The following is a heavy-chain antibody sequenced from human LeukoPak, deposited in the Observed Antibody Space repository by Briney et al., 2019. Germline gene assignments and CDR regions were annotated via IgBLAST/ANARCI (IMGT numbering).Heavy chain of an antibody. Sequence: GSSVMVSCKASGGTFSSYAISWVRQAPGQGLEWMGIINPSGGSTSYAQKFQGRVTMTRDTSTSTVYMELSSLRSEDTAVYYCARPMGSGKVLDYWGQGTLVTVSS. CDR1: GGTFSSYA. V-gene: IGHV1-46*01. D-gene: IGHD6-19*01. J-gene: IGHJ4*02. CDR3: ARPMGSGKVLDY. CDR2: INPSGGST.